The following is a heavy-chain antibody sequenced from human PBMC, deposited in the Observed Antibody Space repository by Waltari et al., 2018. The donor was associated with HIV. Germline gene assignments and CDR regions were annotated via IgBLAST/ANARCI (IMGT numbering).Heavy chain of an antibody. CDR2: VYPGDPGT. CDR1: GYRVTTYW. CDR3: ARPGLAYCGGDCYYHF. J-gene: IGHJ4*02. D-gene: IGHD2-21*02. Sequence: VQLVQSGTEVKKPGESLTISCKASGYRVTTYWLAWVRQGPGKGLEWMGIVYPGDPGTKYSPSFEGQVTISVDKSIANAYLQGSSLKASDSAVYYCARPGLAYCGGDCYYHFWGQGTLVSVSS. V-gene: IGHV5-51*01.